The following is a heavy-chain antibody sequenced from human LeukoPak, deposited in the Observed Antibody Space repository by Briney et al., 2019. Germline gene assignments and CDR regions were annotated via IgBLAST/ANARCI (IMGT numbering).Heavy chain of an antibody. CDR3: ARGSQWLRSPFDY. V-gene: IGHV3-21*01. J-gene: IGHJ4*02. D-gene: IGHD5-12*01. Sequence: GGSLRLSCAASGFTFSSYSMNWVRQAPGKGLEWVSSISSSSSYIYYADSVKGRFTISRDNAKNSLYLQMNSLRAEDTAVYYCARGSQWLRSPFDYWGQGTLVTVSS. CDR1: GFTFSSYS. CDR2: ISSSSSYI.